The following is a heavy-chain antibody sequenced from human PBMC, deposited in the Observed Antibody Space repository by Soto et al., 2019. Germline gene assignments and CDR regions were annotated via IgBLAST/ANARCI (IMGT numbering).Heavy chain of an antibody. J-gene: IGHJ5*02. V-gene: IGHV4-31*03. D-gene: IGHD1-1*01. CDR1: GGSISSGGYY. Sequence: SETLSLTCTVSGGSISSGGYYWSRIRQHPGKGLEWIGYIYYSGSTYYNPSLKSRVTISVDTSKNQFSLKLSSVTAADTAVYYCARGEQPWAYNWLAPWGQGTLVTVSS. CDR2: IYYSGST. CDR3: ARGEQPWAYNWLAP.